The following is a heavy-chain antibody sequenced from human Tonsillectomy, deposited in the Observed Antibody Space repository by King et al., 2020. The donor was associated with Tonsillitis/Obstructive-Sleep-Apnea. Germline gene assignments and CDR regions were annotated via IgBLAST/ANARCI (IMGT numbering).Heavy chain of an antibody. CDR1: GFVFSDHF. J-gene: IGHJ4*02. Sequence: VQLVESGGGLVKPGGSLRLSCEASGFVFSDHFMTWVRQAPGKGLEWVSYVSGHSDYTNYGNSVRGRFTISRDNAKNSVYLQMQSLRAEDTAVYYCARVVHHGSLFAFDSWGQGTLVTVSS. CDR3: ARVVHHGSLFAFDS. V-gene: IGHV3-11*06. D-gene: IGHD2-21*01. CDR2: VSGHSDYT.